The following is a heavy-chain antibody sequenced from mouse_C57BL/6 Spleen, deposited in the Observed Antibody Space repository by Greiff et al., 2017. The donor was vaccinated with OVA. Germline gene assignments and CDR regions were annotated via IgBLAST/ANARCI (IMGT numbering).Heavy chain of an antibody. D-gene: IGHD2-4*01. CDR3: ARVRYDYDWYFDV. Sequence: QVQLQESGAELARPGASVKMSCKASGYTFTSYTMHWVKQRPGQGLEWIGYINPSSGYTKYNQKFKDKATLTADKSSSTAYMQLSSLTSEDSAVYYCARVRYDYDWYFDVWGTGTTVTVSS. J-gene: IGHJ1*03. CDR2: INPSSGYT. V-gene: IGHV1-4*01. CDR1: GYTFTSYT.